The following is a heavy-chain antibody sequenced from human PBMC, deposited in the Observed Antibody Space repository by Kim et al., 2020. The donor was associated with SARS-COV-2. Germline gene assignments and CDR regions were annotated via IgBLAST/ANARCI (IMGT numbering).Heavy chain of an antibody. CDR2: IDPSDSYT. D-gene: IGHD3-10*01. Sequence: GESLKISCKGSGYSFTSYWISWVRQMPGKGLEWMGRIDPSDSYTNYSPSFQGHVTISADKSISTAYLQWSSLKASDTAMYYCARPIGDYYGSGSSTFQHWGQGTLVTVSS. V-gene: IGHV5-10-1*01. CDR3: ARPIGDYYGSGSSTFQH. J-gene: IGHJ1*01. CDR1: GYSFTSYW.